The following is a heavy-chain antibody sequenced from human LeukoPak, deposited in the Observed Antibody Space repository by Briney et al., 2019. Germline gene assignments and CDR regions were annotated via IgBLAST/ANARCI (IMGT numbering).Heavy chain of an antibody. J-gene: IGHJ4*02. Sequence: GRSLRLSCAASGFTFDDYAMHWVRQAPGKGLEWVSGISWNSGSIGYADSVKGRFTISRDNSENTLFLEMNTLRAEDTVVYYCAKDEAFRDTTIASWGGGVFDYWGQGTLVTVSS. CDR1: GFTFDDYA. V-gene: IGHV3-9*01. CDR3: AKDEAFRDTTIASWGGGVFDY. CDR2: ISWNSGSI. D-gene: IGHD3-16*01.